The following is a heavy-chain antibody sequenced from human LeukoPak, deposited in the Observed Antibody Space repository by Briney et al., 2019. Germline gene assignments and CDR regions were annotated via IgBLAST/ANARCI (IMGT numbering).Heavy chain of an antibody. J-gene: IGHJ6*03. Sequence: GESLKISCKGSGYSFTSYWIGWVRQMPGKGLEWMGIIYPGESDTRYRPSFQGQVTISTDKSISTAYLQWSSLKASDTAMYYCATQKWQLVRYYYYYYMDVWGKGTTVTVSS. V-gene: IGHV5-51*01. CDR3: ATQKWQLVRYYYYYYMDV. CDR1: GYSFTSYW. D-gene: IGHD6-13*01. CDR2: IYPGESDT.